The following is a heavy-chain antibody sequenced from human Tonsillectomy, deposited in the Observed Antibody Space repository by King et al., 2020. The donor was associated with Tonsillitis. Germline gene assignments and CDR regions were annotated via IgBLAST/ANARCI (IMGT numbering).Heavy chain of an antibody. CDR2: IYPGDSDT. Sequence: QLVQSGAEVKKPGESLKISCKGSGYSFTSYWNGWVRQMPGKGLEWMGIIYPGDSDTRYSPSFQGQVTISADKSISTAYLQWSRLKASDTAMYYCARRGYYYDSSGYRKDAFDIWGQGTMVTVSS. V-gene: IGHV5-51*01. CDR1: GYSFTSYW. J-gene: IGHJ3*02. D-gene: IGHD3-22*01. CDR3: ARRGYYYDSSGYRKDAFDI.